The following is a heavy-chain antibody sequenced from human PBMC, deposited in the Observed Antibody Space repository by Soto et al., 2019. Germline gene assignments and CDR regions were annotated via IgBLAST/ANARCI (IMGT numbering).Heavy chain of an antibody. V-gene: IGHV3-23*01. D-gene: IGHD1-26*01. J-gene: IGHJ6*01. CDR3: AKGGPSGSYYRYYAMDV. CDR2: ISGSGGST. CDR1: GFTFSTYA. Sequence: DVQVLESGGGLVQPGGSLRLSCAASGFTFSTYAMSWVRQAPGTGLEWVSGISGSGGSTYYADSVKGRFTISRDISKSTLYLQMNSLRVEDTAVYYCAKGGPSGSYYRYYAMDVW.